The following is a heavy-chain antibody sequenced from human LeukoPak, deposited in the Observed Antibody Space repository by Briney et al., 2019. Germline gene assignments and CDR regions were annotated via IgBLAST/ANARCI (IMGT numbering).Heavy chain of an antibody. CDR1: GFTFSSYE. J-gene: IGHJ4*02. CDR3: ASAPILTGYSPFDY. CDR2: ISSSGSTI. V-gene: IGHV3-48*03. Sequence: PGGSLRLSCAASGFTFSSYEMNWVRQAPGKGLEWVSYISSSGSTIYYADSVKGRFTISRDNSKNTLYLQMNSLRAEDTAVYYCASAPILTGYSPFDYWGQGTLVTVSS. D-gene: IGHD3-9*01.